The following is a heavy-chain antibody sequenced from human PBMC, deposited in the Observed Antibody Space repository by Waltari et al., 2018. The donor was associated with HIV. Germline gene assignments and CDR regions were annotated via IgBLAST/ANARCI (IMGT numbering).Heavy chain of an antibody. Sequence: EVQLVESGGGLVKPGGSLRLSYAASGFTFRGHTMNWVRQAPGKGLEWVSSISSSGTYIYYVDSVQGRFTISRDNAKNSLYLQMNSLRVDDTAIYYCAKVDTHGYLPYNWGQGTLVTVSS. V-gene: IGHV3-21*01. D-gene: IGHD5-12*01. CDR3: AKVDTHGYLPYN. CDR2: ISSSGTYI. J-gene: IGHJ4*02. CDR1: GFTFRGHT.